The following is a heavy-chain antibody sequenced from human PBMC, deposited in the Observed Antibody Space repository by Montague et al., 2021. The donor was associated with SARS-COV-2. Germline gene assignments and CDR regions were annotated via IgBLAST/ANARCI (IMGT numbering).Heavy chain of an antibody. D-gene: IGHD5-24*01. CDR3: ARGPSRLATQEFYFGY. V-gene: IGHV4-31*03. Sequence: QTLSLTCIVSSDSISSGGYYWSWIRQHPGKGLEWIGYIYYSGNTYYNPSLKSRVTMSVDTTKNQFSLTLNSVTAADTAVYYCARGPSRLATQEFYFGYWGQGTLVSVSS. CDR1: SDSISSGGYY. J-gene: IGHJ4*02. CDR2: IYYSGNT.